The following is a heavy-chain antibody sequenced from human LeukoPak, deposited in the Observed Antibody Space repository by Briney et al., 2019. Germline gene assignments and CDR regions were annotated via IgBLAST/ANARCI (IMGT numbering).Heavy chain of an antibody. J-gene: IGHJ4*02. CDR1: GGSISSSSYY. D-gene: IGHD6-13*01. V-gene: IGHV4-39*07. CDR3: AREIAAAVYYFDY. Sequence: SETLSLTCTVSGGSISSSSYYWGWIRQPPGKGLEWIGNKYYTGSTYYNPSLKSRVTISVDTSKNQFSLKLSSVTAADTAVYYCAREIAAAVYYFDYWGQGTLVTVSS. CDR2: KYYTGST.